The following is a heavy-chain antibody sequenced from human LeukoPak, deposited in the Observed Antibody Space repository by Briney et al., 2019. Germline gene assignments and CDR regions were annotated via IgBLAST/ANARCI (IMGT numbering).Heavy chain of an antibody. J-gene: IGHJ4*02. CDR2: IYHSGST. CDR1: GGSISSHTW. CDR3: ARGNGIVGATPLDY. V-gene: IGHV4-4*02. Sequence: SETLSLTCSVSGGSISSHTWWNWVRQPPGKGLEWVGEIYHSGSTNYNPSLKSRVSLAVDKSKNQFSLKLSSVTAADTAVYYCARGNGIVGATPLDYWGQGTLVTVSS. D-gene: IGHD1-26*01.